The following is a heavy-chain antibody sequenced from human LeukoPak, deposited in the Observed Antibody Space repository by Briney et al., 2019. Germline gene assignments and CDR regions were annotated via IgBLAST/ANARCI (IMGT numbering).Heavy chain of an antibody. CDR1: GGSLSGYY. CDR2: VYQSGNT. V-gene: IGHV4-38-2*01. CDR3: SRVGGSGSPDY. J-gene: IGHJ4*02. Sequence: SETLSLTCAVYGGSLSGYYWGWIRQPPGKGLEWIGSVYQSGNTYYNPSLKSRVTILVDTSKNQFSLNVSYVTAADTAVYYCSRVGGSGSPDYWGQGTLVTVSS. D-gene: IGHD1-26*01.